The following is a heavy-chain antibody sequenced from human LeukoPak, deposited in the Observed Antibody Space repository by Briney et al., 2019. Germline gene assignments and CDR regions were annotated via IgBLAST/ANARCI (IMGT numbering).Heavy chain of an antibody. D-gene: IGHD3-16*02. CDR1: RYIFTQYG. Sequence: GASVKVSCLRSRYIFTQYGIHQVLQATGQGIEWMGWMNPNSGNTGYAQQFQARVTSTRNTCIITAYMELSGLRSEVTAVCYFSRGLSMNWGQGTLVTVSS. CDR3: SRGLSMN. V-gene: IGHV1-8*03. CDR2: MNPNSGNT. J-gene: IGHJ4*02.